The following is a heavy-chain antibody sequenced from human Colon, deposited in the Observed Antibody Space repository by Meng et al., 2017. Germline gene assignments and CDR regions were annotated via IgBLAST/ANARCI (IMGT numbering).Heavy chain of an antibody. CDR3: ARAEYGDLDFDH. CDR1: GFTFISYS. D-gene: IGHD4-17*01. J-gene: IGHJ4*02. Sequence: EVQLVESGGGLVKPGGSLSLSCAASGFTFISYSMNWVRQAPGKGLERVSSVSSNSYYIYYADSVEGRFTISRDNAKNSLYLQMNSLRAEDTAVYYCARAEYGDLDFDHWGQGTLVTVSS. CDR2: VSSNSYYI. V-gene: IGHV3-21*06.